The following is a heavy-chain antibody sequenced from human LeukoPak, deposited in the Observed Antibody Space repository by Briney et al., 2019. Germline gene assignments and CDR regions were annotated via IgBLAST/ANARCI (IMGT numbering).Heavy chain of an antibody. D-gene: IGHD2-15*01. CDR3: AREGYCSGGSCCWFDP. J-gene: IGHJ5*02. CDR1: GGTFSSYA. Sequence: GASVKVSCKASGGTFSSYAISWVRQAPGQGREWVGGIIPIFGTANYAQKFQGRVTITTDESTSTAYMELSSLRSEDTAVSYCAREGYCSGGSCCWFDPWGQGTLVTVSS. CDR2: IIPIFGTA. V-gene: IGHV1-69*05.